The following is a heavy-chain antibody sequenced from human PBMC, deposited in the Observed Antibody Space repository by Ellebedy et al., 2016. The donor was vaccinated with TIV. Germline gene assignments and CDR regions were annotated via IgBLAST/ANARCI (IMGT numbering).Heavy chain of an antibody. CDR2: ISSTGGNT. J-gene: IGHJ4*02. V-gene: IGHV3-23*01. CDR3: AREFLATISGIDY. Sequence: PGGSLRLSCAASGFTFGNYAMTWVRQAPGRGLEWVSTISSTGGNTYYPDSVQGRFTISRDNSKYTLYLQMNNLRAEDTAVYYCAREFLATISGIDYWGRGTLATVSA. D-gene: IGHD3-3*01. CDR1: GFTFGNYA.